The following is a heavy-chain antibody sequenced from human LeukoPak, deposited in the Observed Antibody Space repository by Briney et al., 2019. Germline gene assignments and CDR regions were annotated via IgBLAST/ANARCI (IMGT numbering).Heavy chain of an antibody. CDR1: EYTFTGYY. V-gene: IGHV1-2*02. CDR2: ISPNSGGT. J-gene: IGHJ4*02. D-gene: IGHD2-21*02. Sequence: ASVKVSCKTSEYTFTGYYMHWVRQAPGQGLEWMGWISPNSGGTNYAQKFQGRVTMTSDTSISTAYMELSRLRSDDTAVYYRARGKTTVYCGGDCYAFDYWGQGSLVTVSS. CDR3: ARGKTTVYCGGDCYAFDY.